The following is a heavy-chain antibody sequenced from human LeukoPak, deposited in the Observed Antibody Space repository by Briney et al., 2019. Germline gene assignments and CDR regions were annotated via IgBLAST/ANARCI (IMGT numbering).Heavy chain of an antibody. CDR1: GFTFSSYS. D-gene: IGHD1-26*01. CDR2: TTGNGGST. V-gene: IGHV3-23*01. Sequence: PGGSLRLSCAASGFTFSSYSMNWVRQAPGKGLEWVSSTTGNGGSTYYADSVKGRFTISRDNSKNTLYLQMDSLRAEDTAVYHCARDSGSYLQPTDYWGQGTLVTVSS. J-gene: IGHJ4*02. CDR3: ARDSGSYLQPTDY.